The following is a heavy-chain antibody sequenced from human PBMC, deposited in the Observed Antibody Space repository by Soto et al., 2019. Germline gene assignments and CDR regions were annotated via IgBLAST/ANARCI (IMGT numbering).Heavy chain of an antibody. D-gene: IGHD3-16*01. Sequence: EVQLEESGGGLVQPGGSLRLACAGSGFKFSSYEMNWVRQAPGKGLEWLSFILHSGDIIYYADAVKGRFTISRDNAKNLMHLHMNTRGVEHTAIYYCATRPSVSYGPLFDQWGQGTQVTVSS. V-gene: IGHV3-48*03. J-gene: IGHJ4*02. CDR1: GFKFSSYE. CDR3: ATRPSVSYGPLFDQ. CDR2: ILHSGDII.